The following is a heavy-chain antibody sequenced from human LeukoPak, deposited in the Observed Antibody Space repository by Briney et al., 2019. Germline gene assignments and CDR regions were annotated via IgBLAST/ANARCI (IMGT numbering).Heavy chain of an antibody. D-gene: IGHD1-7*01. CDR1: GFTFNTYE. V-gene: IGHV3-48*03. Sequence: GGSLRLSCAASGFTFNTYEMNWVRQAPGKGLEWVSYITSSGSTIYYADYVKGQFTISRDNGKNSLYLQMNSLRAEDTAVYYCARGGWNYVFNYWGQGTLVTVPS. CDR3: ARGGWNYVFNY. CDR2: ITSSGSTI. J-gene: IGHJ4*02.